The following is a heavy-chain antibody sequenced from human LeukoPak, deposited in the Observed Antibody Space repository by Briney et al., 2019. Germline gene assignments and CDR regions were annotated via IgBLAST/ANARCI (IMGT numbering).Heavy chain of an antibody. J-gene: IGHJ4*02. D-gene: IGHD5-18*01. CDR1: GFTFSRYW. V-gene: IGHV3-74*01. CDR3: AREVDTPMVKDY. Sequence: GGSLRLSCAASGFTFSRYWMHWVRQAPGKGLVWVSRINTDGSSTSYADSVKGRFTISRDNAKNTLSLQMNSLRAEDTAVYYCAREVDTPMVKDYWGQGTLVTVSS. CDR2: INTDGSST.